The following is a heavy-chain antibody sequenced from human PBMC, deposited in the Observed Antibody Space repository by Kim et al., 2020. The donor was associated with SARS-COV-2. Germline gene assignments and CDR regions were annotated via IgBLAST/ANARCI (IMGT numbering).Heavy chain of an antibody. CDR3: ATSIVVVPAAMMPTNYYYYYGMDV. CDR2: EPEDGET. Sequence: EPEDGETIYAQKFQGRVTMTEDTSTDTAYMELSSLRSEDTAVYYCATSIVVVPAAMMPTNYYYYYGMDVWGQGTTVTVSS. V-gene: IGHV1-24*01. J-gene: IGHJ6*02. D-gene: IGHD2-2*01.